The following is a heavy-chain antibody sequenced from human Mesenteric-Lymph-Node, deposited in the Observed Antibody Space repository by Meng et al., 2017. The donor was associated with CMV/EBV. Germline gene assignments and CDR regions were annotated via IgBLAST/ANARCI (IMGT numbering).Heavy chain of an antibody. V-gene: IGHV1-3*01. CDR1: GDSFTSYA. CDR3: ASSIYSATDY. J-gene: IGHJ4*02. CDR2: INAGNGNT. Sequence: KVTCKASGDSFTSYAMHWVRQAAGQRLEWMGWINAGNGNTKYSQKFQGRVTITRDTSASTAYMELSSLRSEDTAVYYCASSIYSATDYWGQGTLVTVSS. D-gene: IGHD2-15*01.